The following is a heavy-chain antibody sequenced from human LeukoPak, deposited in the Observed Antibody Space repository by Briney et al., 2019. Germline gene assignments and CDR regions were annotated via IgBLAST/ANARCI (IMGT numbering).Heavy chain of an antibody. J-gene: IGHJ5*02. Sequence: SETLSLTCTVSGGSISSHYWSWIRQPPGKGLEWIGYIYHSGSTYYNPSLKSRVTISVDRSKNQFSLKLSSVTAADTAVYYCARGDRNWFDPWGQGTLVTVSS. CDR3: ARGDRNWFDP. CDR2: IYHSGST. V-gene: IGHV4-59*11. CDR1: GGSISSHY.